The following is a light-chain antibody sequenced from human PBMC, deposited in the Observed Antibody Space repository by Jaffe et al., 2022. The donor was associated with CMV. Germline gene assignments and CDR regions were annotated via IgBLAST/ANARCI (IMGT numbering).Light chain of an antibody. CDR1: SSDVGGYKY. CDR2: DVS. Sequence: QSALTQPASVSGSPGQSITISCTGTSSDVGGYKYVSWYQQHPGKAPKLMIYDVSNRPSGVSNRFSGSKSGNTASLTISGLQAEDEADYYCSSYISTATLEVFGGGTKLTVL. CDR3: SSYISTATLEV. V-gene: IGLV2-14*03. J-gene: IGLJ3*02.